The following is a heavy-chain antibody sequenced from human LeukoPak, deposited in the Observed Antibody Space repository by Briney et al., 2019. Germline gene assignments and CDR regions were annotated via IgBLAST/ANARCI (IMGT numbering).Heavy chain of an antibody. V-gene: IGHV3-7*01. CDR1: GFTFSSYL. D-gene: IGHD3-10*01. Sequence: TGGSLRLSCAASGFTFSSYLMSWVRQAPGKGLEWVANIDQDEGERNYVDSVKGRFTISRDNAQNSLYLQVNSLRAEDTAVYFCARDRGYSNFDYWGQGTLATVSS. CDR3: ARDRGYSNFDY. CDR2: IDQDEGER. J-gene: IGHJ4*02.